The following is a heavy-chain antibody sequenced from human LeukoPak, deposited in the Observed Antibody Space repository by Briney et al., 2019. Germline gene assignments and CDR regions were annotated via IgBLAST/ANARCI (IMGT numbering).Heavy chain of an antibody. Sequence: SETLSLTCTVHVASISSSSYDWGWIRQPPGKGLEWIGSIYYSGSTYYNPPLKSRVTISVDTSKNQFSLKLSSVTAADTAVYYCARQSEQAVADPYFDYWGQGTLVTVSS. J-gene: IGHJ4*02. CDR2: IYYSGST. CDR3: ARQSEQAVADPYFDY. V-gene: IGHV4-39*01. CDR1: VASISSSSYD. D-gene: IGHD6-19*01.